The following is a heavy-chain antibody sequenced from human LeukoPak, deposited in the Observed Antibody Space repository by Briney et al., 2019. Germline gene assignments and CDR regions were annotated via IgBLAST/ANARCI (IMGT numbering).Heavy chain of an antibody. CDR2: ISSSSSYI. V-gene: IGHV3-21*01. CDR3: ARGPVYSGYDWIQNDRRAYYYGMDV. CDR1: GFTFSSYS. Sequence: GGSLRLSCAVSGFTFSSYSKNWVRQAPGQGLEWVSSISSSSSYIYYADSVKRRFTISRHNDKNSLYLQMNSLRAEDTAVYYCARGPVYSGYDWIQNDRRAYYYGMDVWGQGTTVTVSS. D-gene: IGHD5-12*01. J-gene: IGHJ6*02.